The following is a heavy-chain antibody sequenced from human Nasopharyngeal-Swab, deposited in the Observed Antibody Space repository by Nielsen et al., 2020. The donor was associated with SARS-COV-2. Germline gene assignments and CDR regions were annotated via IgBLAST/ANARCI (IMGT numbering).Heavy chain of an antibody. CDR1: GFTYDDYA. D-gene: IGHD4-11*01. CDR3: TKGRADYSNPSFDN. Sequence: SLKISCVASGFTYDDYAMHWVRQAPGKGLEWVSGITCNSGTGYTDSVKGRFTISRDNARNSLYLQMNSLRADDTALYYCTKGRADYSNPSFDNWGQGTLVTVSS. V-gene: IGHV3-9*01. J-gene: IGHJ4*02. CDR2: ITCNSGT.